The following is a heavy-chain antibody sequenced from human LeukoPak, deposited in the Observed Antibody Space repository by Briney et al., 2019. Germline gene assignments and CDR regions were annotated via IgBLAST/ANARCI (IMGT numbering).Heavy chain of an antibody. J-gene: IGHJ5*02. CDR3: AKDYGITGTGGAWLDP. Sequence: GGSLRLSCAASGFTFNSYGMHWVRQAPGKGLEWVAFIRYDGSNKYYADSVMGRFTISRDNSKNTLYLQMNSLRAEDTAVYYCAKDYGITGTGGAWLDPWGQGTLVTVSS. V-gene: IGHV3-30*02. CDR1: GFTFNSYG. CDR2: IRYDGSNK. D-gene: IGHD1-20*01.